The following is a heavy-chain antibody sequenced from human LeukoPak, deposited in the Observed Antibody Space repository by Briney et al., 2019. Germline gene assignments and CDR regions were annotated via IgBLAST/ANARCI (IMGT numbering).Heavy chain of an antibody. V-gene: IGHV1-2*02. CDR2: INPNSGGT. CDR3: AREMSGYDFYYYYMDV. J-gene: IGHJ6*03. D-gene: IGHD5-12*01. CDR1: GYTFTGYF. Sequence: GASVKVSCKASGYTFTGYFMHWVRQAPGQGLEWMGWINPNSGGTNYAQKFQGRVTMTRDTSISTAYMELSRLRSDDTAVYYCAREMSGYDFYYYYMDVWGKGTTVTVSS.